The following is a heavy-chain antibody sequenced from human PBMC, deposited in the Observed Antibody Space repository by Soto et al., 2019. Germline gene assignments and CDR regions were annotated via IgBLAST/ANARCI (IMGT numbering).Heavy chain of an antibody. CDR2: ISAYNGNT. Sequence: GASVKVSCKASGYTFTSYGISWVRQAPGQGLEWMGWISAYNGNTNYAQKLQGRVTMTTDTSTSTAYRELRSLRPDDTAGYSCALRSSGWAPGNDYWGQGTLVTVSS. CDR3: ALRSSGWAPGNDY. J-gene: IGHJ4*02. D-gene: IGHD6-19*01. V-gene: IGHV1-18*01. CDR1: GYTFTSYG.